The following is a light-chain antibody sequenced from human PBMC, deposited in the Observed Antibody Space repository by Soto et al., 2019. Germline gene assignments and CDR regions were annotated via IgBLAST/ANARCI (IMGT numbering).Light chain of an antibody. J-gene: IGKJ4*01. Sequence: EIVLIQSPATLSLSPGERATLSCRASQSVGSYLAWYQHKPSQAPRLLISDASNRATGIPARFSGSGSETDFTLTTSSLEPEDSAVYYCQQRSNWPSLTFGGGTKVDIK. CDR1: QSVGSY. CDR2: DAS. CDR3: QQRSNWPSLT. V-gene: IGKV3-11*01.